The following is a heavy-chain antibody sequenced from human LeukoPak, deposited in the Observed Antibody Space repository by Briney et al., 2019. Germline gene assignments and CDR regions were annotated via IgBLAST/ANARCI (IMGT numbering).Heavy chain of an antibody. Sequence: SETLSLTCTVSGYSISSGYYWGWSRQPPGKGLEWIGSIYHSGSTCYNPSLKSRVPISVDTSKNQFSLKLSSVTAADTAVYYCARGLGVVLPAANNWFDPWGQGTLVSVSS. D-gene: IGHD2-2*01. J-gene: IGHJ5*02. CDR2: IYHSGST. V-gene: IGHV4-38-2*02. CDR1: GYSISSGYY. CDR3: ARGLGVVLPAANNWFDP.